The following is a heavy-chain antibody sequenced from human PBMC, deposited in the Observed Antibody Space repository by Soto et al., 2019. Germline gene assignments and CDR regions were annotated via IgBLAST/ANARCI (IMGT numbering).Heavy chain of an antibody. Sequence: QVQLVQSGAEVKKPGASVKVSCKASGYTFTSYYMHWVRQAPGQGLEWMGIINPSGGSTSYAQKFQGRVTMTRDTSTSTVYMEPSSLRSEDTAVYYCARDQGYCSGGSCYYPALAFDIWGQGTMVTVSS. CDR2: INPSGGST. J-gene: IGHJ3*02. D-gene: IGHD2-15*01. CDR1: GYTFTSYY. CDR3: ARDQGYCSGGSCYYPALAFDI. V-gene: IGHV1-46*01.